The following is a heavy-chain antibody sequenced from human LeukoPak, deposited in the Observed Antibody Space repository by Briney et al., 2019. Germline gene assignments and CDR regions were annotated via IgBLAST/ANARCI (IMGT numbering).Heavy chain of an antibody. Sequence: ASVKVSCKASGYTFTGYYMHWVRQAPGQGLEWMGWINPNSGGTNYAQKFQGRVTMTRDTSIGTAYMELSRLRSDDTAVYYCARVGLLIGSGSFLAYWGQGTLVTVSS. D-gene: IGHD3-10*02. J-gene: IGHJ4*02. CDR1: GYTFTGYY. CDR2: INPNSGGT. V-gene: IGHV1-2*02. CDR3: ARVGLLIGSGSFLAY.